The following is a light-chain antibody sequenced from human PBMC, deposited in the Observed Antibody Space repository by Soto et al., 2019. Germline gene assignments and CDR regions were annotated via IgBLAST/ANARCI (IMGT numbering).Light chain of an antibody. Sequence: SYELTQPPSVSVAPGQTARITCGGNNIGGKNVHWYQQKPGQAPGVVVYDDSDRPSGIPERFSGSNSGNTATLTISRVEAGDEADYYCQVWDSSSNHVVFGGGTKLTVL. CDR1: NIGGKN. CDR2: DDS. V-gene: IGLV3-21*02. J-gene: IGLJ2*01. CDR3: QVWDSSSNHVV.